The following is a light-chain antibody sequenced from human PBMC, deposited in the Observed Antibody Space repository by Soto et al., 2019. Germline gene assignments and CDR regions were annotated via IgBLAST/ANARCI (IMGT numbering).Light chain of an antibody. Sequence: MRRAPATLSASVVDRVTITCLPSQAIDSWLACFQQKAGEAPKLLLFTGSLLHSGVPPRFSGSGSGTDSTITISSLQAEDFATYYSQPLLSSPPTFGQGTKVDI. V-gene: IGKV1-12*01. CDR2: TGS. J-gene: IGKJ1*01. CDR1: QAIDSW. CDR3: QPLLSSPPT.